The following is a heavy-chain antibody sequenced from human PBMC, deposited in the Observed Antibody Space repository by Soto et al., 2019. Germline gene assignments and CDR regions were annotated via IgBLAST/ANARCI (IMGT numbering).Heavy chain of an antibody. D-gene: IGHD1-26*01. CDR2: TFYRSKWCN. CDR1: GDSVSSNSVA. J-gene: IGHJ4*02. Sequence: PSQTLSLTCAISGDSVSSNSVAWNWIRQSPSRGLEWLGRTFYRSKWCNDYAVSVRGRMTTNSDTSKNQFSLHLNSATPEDTAVYYCARAPPSGYCFDYWGQGIPVTVSS. V-gene: IGHV6-1*01. CDR3: ARAPPSGYCFDY.